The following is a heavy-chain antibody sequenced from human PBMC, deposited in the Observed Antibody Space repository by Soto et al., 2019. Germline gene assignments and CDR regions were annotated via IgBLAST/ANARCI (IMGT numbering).Heavy chain of an antibody. Sequence: PSETLSLTCTVSGGFISSGGYYWSWIRQHPGKGLEWIGYIYYSGSTYYNPSLKSRVTISVDTSKNQFSLKLSSVTAADTAVYYCARSSVRFSGVSYYYYCMDVWGQGTTVTVSS. J-gene: IGHJ6*02. CDR1: GGFISSGGYY. CDR2: IYYSGST. V-gene: IGHV4-31*03. CDR3: ARSSVRFSGVSYYYYCMDV. D-gene: IGHD3-3*01.